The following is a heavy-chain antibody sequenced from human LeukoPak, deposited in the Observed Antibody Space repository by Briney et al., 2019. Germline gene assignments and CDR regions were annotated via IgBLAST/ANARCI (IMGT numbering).Heavy chain of an antibody. CDR3: ARESDGDPAFAYYYYYMDV. J-gene: IGHJ6*03. D-gene: IGHD3-10*01. Sequence: PGGSLRLSCAASRFTFSSYTMNWVRQAPGKGLEWVSSISSSGTYIYYADSVKGRFSISRDNAKNSLYLQMNSLRVEDTAVYYCARESDGDPAFAYYYYYMDVWGKGTTVTVSS. CDR2: ISSSGTYI. V-gene: IGHV3-21*01. CDR1: RFTFSSYT.